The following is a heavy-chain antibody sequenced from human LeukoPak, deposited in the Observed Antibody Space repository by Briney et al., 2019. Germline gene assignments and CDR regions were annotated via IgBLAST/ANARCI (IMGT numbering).Heavy chain of an antibody. Sequence: GASVKVSCKASGGTFSSYAISWVRQAPGQGLEWMGGIIPIFGTANYAQKFQDRVSMTTDTYTSTAYMELRGLRSDDTAVYYCTRDRGYGEDSFDPWGQGTLVSVSS. J-gene: IGHJ5*02. CDR3: TRDRGYGEDSFDP. CDR2: IIPIFGTA. D-gene: IGHD4-17*01. V-gene: IGHV1-69*05. CDR1: GGTFSSYA.